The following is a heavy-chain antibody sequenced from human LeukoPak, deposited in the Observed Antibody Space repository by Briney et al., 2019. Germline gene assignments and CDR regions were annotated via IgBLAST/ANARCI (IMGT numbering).Heavy chain of an antibody. CDR2: IWYDGSNK. Sequence: GGSLRLSCAASGFTFSSYGMHWVRQAPGKGLEWVAVIWYDGSNKYYADSVKGRFTISRDNSKNTVYLQMNSLRVEDTAVYYCATAGEYDSSPLLGGYWGQGTLVTVSS. CDR3: ATAGEYDSSPLLGGY. D-gene: IGHD3-22*01. CDR1: GFTFSSYG. J-gene: IGHJ4*02. V-gene: IGHV3-33*08.